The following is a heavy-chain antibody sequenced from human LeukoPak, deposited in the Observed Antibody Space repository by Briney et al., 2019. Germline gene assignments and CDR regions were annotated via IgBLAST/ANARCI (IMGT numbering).Heavy chain of an antibody. J-gene: IGHJ4*02. CDR3: AKDGNWARFEN. D-gene: IGHD7-27*01. V-gene: IGHV3-74*01. Sequence: GGSLRLPCAASGFTFSSYWMHWVRQAPGKGLVWVSRINSDGSSTSYADSVKGRFTISRDNSKNTLYLQMNSPRGEDTAAYYCAKDGNWARFENWGQGTLVTVSS. CDR2: INSDGSST. CDR1: GFTFSSYW.